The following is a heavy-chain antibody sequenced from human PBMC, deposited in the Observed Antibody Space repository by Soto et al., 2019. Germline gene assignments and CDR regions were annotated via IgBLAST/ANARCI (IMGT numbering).Heavy chain of an antibody. Sequence: GESLKISCKGSEYSFANQWIGWVRQMPGKGLEWMGIISPDGSDTLYSPSFQGQVTISVDKSISTVYLQWSSLKASDTAIYYCTKRLRDVSIPGSWFDPWGQGTLVTVYS. D-gene: IGHD3-10*01. CDR2: ISPDGSDT. CDR1: EYSFANQW. J-gene: IGHJ5*02. CDR3: TKRLRDVSIPGSWFDP. V-gene: IGHV5-51*01.